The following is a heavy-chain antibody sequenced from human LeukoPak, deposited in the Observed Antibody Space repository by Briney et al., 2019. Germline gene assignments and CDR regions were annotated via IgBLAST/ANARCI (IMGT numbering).Heavy chain of an antibody. CDR1: GFTFSSYG. Sequence: GGSLRLSCAASGFTFSSYGMHWVRQAPGKGLEWVAVIWYDGSNKYYADSVKGRFTISRDNSKNTLYLQMNSLRAEDTAVCYCARGVPAAIYYYYGMDVWGQGTTVTVSS. D-gene: IGHD2-2*01. V-gene: IGHV3-33*01. J-gene: IGHJ6*02. CDR3: ARGVPAAIYYYYGMDV. CDR2: IWYDGSNK.